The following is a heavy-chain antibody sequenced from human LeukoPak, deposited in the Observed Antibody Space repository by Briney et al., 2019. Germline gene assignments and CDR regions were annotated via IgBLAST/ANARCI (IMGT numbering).Heavy chain of an antibody. Sequence: ASVKVSCKASGGTFSSYAISWVRQAPGQGLEWMGGIIPIFGTANYAQKFQGRVTITADESTSTAYMELSSLRSEDTAVYYCAMGWVQPPPHDYFDYWGQGTLVTVSS. D-gene: IGHD5-18*01. J-gene: IGHJ4*02. CDR1: GGTFSSYA. CDR3: AMGWVQPPPHDYFDY. CDR2: IIPIFGTA. V-gene: IGHV1-69*13.